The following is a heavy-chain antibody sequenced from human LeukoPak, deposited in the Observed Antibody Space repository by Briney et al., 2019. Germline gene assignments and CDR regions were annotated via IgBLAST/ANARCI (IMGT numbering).Heavy chain of an antibody. Sequence: GASVKVSCKASGYTFTSYGIIWVRQAPGQGLEWMGWISGYNGNTNYAQKLQGRVTMTTDTSTSTAYMELRSLRSDDTAVYYCARPGGYYYDTSYYFDYWGQGTLVTVSS. CDR2: ISGYNGNT. CDR3: ARPGGYYYDTSYYFDY. D-gene: IGHD3-22*01. V-gene: IGHV1-18*01. J-gene: IGHJ4*02. CDR1: GYTFTSYG.